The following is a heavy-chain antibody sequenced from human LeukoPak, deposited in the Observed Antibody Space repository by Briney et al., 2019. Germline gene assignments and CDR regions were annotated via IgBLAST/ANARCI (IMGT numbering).Heavy chain of an antibody. D-gene: IGHD6-6*01. CDR3: ASQLAGDPNY. Sequence: GGSLRLSCAGSGFTFSSYRMNWVRQAPGRGLEWVANINQDGSKEHYVASVKGRFTVSRDNAKNSLYLQMNSLRAEDTAMYYCASQLAGDPNYWGQGTLVTVSS. CDR1: GFTFSSYR. V-gene: IGHV3-7*05. CDR2: INQDGSKE. J-gene: IGHJ4*02.